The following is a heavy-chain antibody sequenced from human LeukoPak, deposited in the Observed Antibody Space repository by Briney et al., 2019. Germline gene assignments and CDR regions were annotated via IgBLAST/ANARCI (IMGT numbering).Heavy chain of an antibody. V-gene: IGHV3-53*01. J-gene: IGHJ6*03. CDR2: IYSGGST. Sequence: GGSLRLSCAASGFTVSSNYMSWVRQAPGKGLEWVSVIYSGGSTYYADSVKGRFTISRDNSKNTLYLQMNSLRAEDTAVYYCARGRVTYTAMGVDYYYYMDVWGKGTTVTVSS. CDR1: GFTVSSNY. D-gene: IGHD5-18*01. CDR3: ARGRVTYTAMGVDYYYYMDV.